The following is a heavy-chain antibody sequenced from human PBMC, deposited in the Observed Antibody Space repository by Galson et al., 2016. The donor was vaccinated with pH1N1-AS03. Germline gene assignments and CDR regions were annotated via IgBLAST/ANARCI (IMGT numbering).Heavy chain of an antibody. J-gene: IGHJ5*02. D-gene: IGHD1-1*01. CDR3: ARQGLEPTLSGWIDP. CDR2: IYPGDSDT. Sequence: GLEWMGVIYPGDSDTRYSPSFQGQVTISADKSISTAYLQWSSLKASDTAMYYCARQGLEPTLSGWIDPWGQGTLVIVSS. V-gene: IGHV5-51*01.